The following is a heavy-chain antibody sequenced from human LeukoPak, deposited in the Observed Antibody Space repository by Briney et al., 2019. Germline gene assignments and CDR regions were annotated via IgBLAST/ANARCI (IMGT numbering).Heavy chain of an antibody. D-gene: IGHD5-18*01. J-gene: IGHJ3*02. Sequence: GESLKISCKGSGYSFTSYWIAWVRQMPGKGLEWMGIIYPGDSDTRYSPSFQGQVTISADKSISTAYLQWSSLKASDTATYYCARPNTAMAMDAFDIWGQGTMVTVSS. CDR2: IYPGDSDT. CDR1: GYSFTSYW. V-gene: IGHV5-51*01. CDR3: ARPNTAMAMDAFDI.